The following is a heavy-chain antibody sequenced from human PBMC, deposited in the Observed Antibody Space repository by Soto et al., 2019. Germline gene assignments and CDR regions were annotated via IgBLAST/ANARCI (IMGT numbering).Heavy chain of an antibody. CDR2: ISYDGNNK. CDR3: AKEDSLVVVADY. Sequence: QVQLVESGGGVVQPGRSLKLSCAASGFTFRSYGMHWVRQAPGKGLEWVAVISYDGNNKYYAYSLKGRFTISRDNSKNTLYLQMNSLRPEDTAVYYCAKEDSLVVVADYWCQGTLVTVSS. CDR1: GFTFRSYG. V-gene: IGHV3-30*18. J-gene: IGHJ4*02. D-gene: IGHD2-15*01.